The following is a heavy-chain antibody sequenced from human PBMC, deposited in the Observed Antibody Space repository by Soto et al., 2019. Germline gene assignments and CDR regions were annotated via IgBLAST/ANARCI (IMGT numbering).Heavy chain of an antibody. CDR3: ARDGVAPGLYFEH. D-gene: IGHD3-10*01. J-gene: IGHJ4*02. CDR2: ISGSGDRT. V-gene: IGHV3-23*01. Sequence: GGSLRLSCAASGITISNYPMSWVRQAPGKGLDWVSGISGSGDRTYYADSAKGRFTISKDISRNSLFLQLDSLRVEDTAVYYCARDGVAPGLYFEHWGQGTPVTVSS. CDR1: GITISNYP.